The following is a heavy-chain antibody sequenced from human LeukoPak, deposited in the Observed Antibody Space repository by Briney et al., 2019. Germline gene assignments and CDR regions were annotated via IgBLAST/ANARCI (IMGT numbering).Heavy chain of an antibody. CDR1: GYTFTSYG. J-gene: IGHJ4*02. D-gene: IGHD3-10*01. V-gene: IGHV1-18*01. CDR3: ARDAGYYGPKPSDY. CDR2: ISAYNGNT. Sequence: ASVKVSCKASGYTFTSYGISWVRQAPGQGLEWMGWISAYNGNTNYAQKLQGRVTMTTDTSTSTAYMELRSLRSDDTAVYCCARDAGYYGPKPSDYWGQGTLVTVSS.